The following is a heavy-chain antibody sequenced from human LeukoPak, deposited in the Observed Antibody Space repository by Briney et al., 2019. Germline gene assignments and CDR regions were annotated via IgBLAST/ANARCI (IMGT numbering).Heavy chain of an antibody. D-gene: IGHD6-19*01. CDR3: ARDFGTTGWHTFDY. CDR2: TYYRSKWYK. V-gene: IGHV6-1*01. CDR1: GDSVSSKNGA. J-gene: IGHJ4*02. Sequence: SQTLSLTCVVSGDSVSSKNGAWNWIRQSPSRGLEWLGRTYYRSKWYKDYAESMEGRMTISQDTSKNQSSLHLNSVTPDDTAVYYCARDFGTTGWHTFDYWGQGTLVTVSS.